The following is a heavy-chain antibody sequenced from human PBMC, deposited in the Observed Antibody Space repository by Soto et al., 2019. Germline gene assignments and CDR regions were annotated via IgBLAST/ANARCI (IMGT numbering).Heavy chain of an antibody. V-gene: IGHV2-5*02. CDR1: GFSLTTSGVG. J-gene: IGHJ4*02. CDR3: AHRVLRTVFGLVTTTAISFDF. D-gene: IGHD3-3*01. Sequence: QITLNESGPTQVKPRQTLTLTCTVSGFSLTTSGVGVCWIRQSPGKAPEWLALIYWDDDKRYSPSLKSRLTITKDTSKNQVVLTMADLDPADTDTYYCAHRVLRTVFGLVTTTAISFDFWGQGTPVAVSS. CDR2: IYWDDDK.